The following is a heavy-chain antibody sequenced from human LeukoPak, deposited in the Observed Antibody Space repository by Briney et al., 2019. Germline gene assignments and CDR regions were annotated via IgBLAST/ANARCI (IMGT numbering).Heavy chain of an antibody. CDR1: GGSFSGYY. D-gene: IGHD6-25*01. V-gene: IGHV4-34*01. J-gene: IGHJ5*02. Sequence: SETLSLTCAVYGGSFSGYYWSWIRQPPGKGLEWIGEINHGGSTNYNPSLKSRVTISVDTSKNQFSLKLSSVTAADTAVYYCARQRNWFDPWGQGTLVTVSS. CDR2: INHGGST. CDR3: ARQRNWFDP.